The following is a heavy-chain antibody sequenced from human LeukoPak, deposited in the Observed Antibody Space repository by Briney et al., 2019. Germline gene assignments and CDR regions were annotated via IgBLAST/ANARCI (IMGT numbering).Heavy chain of an antibody. D-gene: IGHD3-10*01. Sequence: ASVKVSCKASGYTFTVYYMHWVRQAPGQGLEWMGWINPNSGGTNYAQKFQGRVTMTRDTSISTAYMELSRLRSDDTAVYYCARPRLDGWFGELSPPQDWGQGTLVTVSS. CDR1: GYTFTVYY. V-gene: IGHV1-2*02. CDR2: INPNSGGT. CDR3: ARPRLDGWFGELSPPQD. J-gene: IGHJ4*02.